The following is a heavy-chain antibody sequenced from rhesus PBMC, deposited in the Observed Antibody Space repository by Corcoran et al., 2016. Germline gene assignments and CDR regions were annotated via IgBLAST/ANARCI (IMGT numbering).Heavy chain of an antibody. V-gene: IGHV4-160*01. CDR3: ARDWRLYNALDV. Sequence: QVQLQESGPGLVKPSETLSLTCAVSGGSISSNYWSWIRQAPGKGLEWIGRINASGGSTDDNPSLKSGVTISTDMAKNQCSLKLSSVTAADTAVYYWARDWRLYNALDVWGRGVLVTVSS. CDR2: INASGGST. D-gene: IGHD3-28*01. J-gene: IGHJ5-2*02. CDR1: GGSISSNY.